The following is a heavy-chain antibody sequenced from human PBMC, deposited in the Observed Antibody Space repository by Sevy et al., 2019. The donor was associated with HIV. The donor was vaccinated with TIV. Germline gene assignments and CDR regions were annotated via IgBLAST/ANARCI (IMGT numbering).Heavy chain of an antibody. V-gene: IGHV3-30-3*01. CDR3: ARDPQAAAGTSHFDY. Sequence: GGSLRLSCAASGFTFSSYAMHWVRQAPGKGLEWVAVISYDGGNKYYADSVKGRFTISRVNSKNTMFLQMNSLRAEDTDVYYCARDPQAAAGTSHFDYWGQGTLVTVSS. D-gene: IGHD6-13*01. CDR2: ISYDGGNK. CDR1: GFTFSSYA. J-gene: IGHJ4*02.